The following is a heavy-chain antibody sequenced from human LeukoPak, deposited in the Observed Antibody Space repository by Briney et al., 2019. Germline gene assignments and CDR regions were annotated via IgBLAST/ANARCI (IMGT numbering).Heavy chain of an antibody. CDR2: IYHSGGT. CDR3: ARGPIGGVVLGTALGYFDP. CDR1: GGSIYGSGWH. Sequence: SETLSLTCSVSGGSIYGSGWHWSWLRQPPGKGLEWIGYIYHSGGTYISPPLTNRVSISVDRFNNQFFLYLNYATDADTAVYYCARGPIGGVVLGTALGYFDPWGQGTLVTVSS. D-gene: IGHD2-21*02. J-gene: IGHJ5*02. V-gene: IGHV4-30-2*01.